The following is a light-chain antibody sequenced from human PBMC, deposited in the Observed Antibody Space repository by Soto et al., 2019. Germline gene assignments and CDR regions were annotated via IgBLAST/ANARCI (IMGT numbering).Light chain of an antibody. V-gene: IGKV3-20*01. J-gene: IGKJ5*01. CDR2: GAS. Sequence: EIVLTHSPATLSLSPWERATLSCGASQTVSSSYLAWCQQRPGQAPRLLIYGASTRAAGIPDRVSVSGSETDFSLSISTLEPEDSAGYFCQHYTDPPTTFGQGTRLEIK. CDR3: QHYTDPPTT. CDR1: QTVSSSY.